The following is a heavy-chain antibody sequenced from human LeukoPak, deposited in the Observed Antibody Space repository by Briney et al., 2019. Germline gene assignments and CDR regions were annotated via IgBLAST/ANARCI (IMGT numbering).Heavy chain of an antibody. V-gene: IGHV1-58*01. CDR1: GFTFTSSA. CDR2: IVVGSGNT. CDR3: AAERSQYYFDY. J-gene: IGHJ4*02. Sequence: GASVKVSCKASGFTFTSSAVQWVRQARGQRLEWIGWIVVGSGNTNYAQKFQERVTISRDMSTSTAYMELSSLRSEDTAVYYCAAERSQYYFDYWGQGTLVTVSS.